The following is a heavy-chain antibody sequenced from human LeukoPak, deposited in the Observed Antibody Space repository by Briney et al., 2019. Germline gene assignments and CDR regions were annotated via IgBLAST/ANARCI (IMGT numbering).Heavy chain of an antibody. J-gene: IGHJ6*03. CDR1: GGSISSSSYY. CDR3: ARLGTHLGYMDV. D-gene: IGHD4-23*01. V-gene: IGHV4-39*01. CDR2: IYYSGST. Sequence: SETLSLTCTVSGGSISSSSYYWGWIRQPPGKGLEWIGSIYYSGSTYYNPSLKSRVTISVDTSKNQFSLKLSSVTAADTAVYYCARLGTHLGYMDVWGKGTTVTVSS.